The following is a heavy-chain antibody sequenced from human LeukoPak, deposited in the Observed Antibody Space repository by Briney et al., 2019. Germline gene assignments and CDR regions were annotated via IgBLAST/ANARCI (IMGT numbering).Heavy chain of an antibody. V-gene: IGHV1-18*01. CDR1: CYTFTSYG. D-gene: IGHD6-13*01. CDR3: TRDPLRISMSSSWYNFDY. CDR2: ISAYNGNT. J-gene: IGHJ4*02. Sequence: GASVKVSCKASCYTFTSYGISWVRQAPGQGLEWMGWISAYNGNTNYAQKLQGRVTMTTDTSTCTAYMELRSLRYDATAECYCTRDPLRISMSSSWYNFDYWGQGTLVTVSS.